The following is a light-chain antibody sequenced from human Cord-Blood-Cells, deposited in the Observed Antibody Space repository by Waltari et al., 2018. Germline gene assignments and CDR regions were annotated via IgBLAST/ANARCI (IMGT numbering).Light chain of an antibody. J-gene: IGKJ1*01. V-gene: IGKV1-5*01. CDR1: QSISSW. CDR2: DAS. CDR3: QQYNSYCT. Sequence: DIQMTQSPSTLSASVGDRVTITCRASQSISSWLAWHQQKPGKAPNLLYYDASSLESGAPSRFSSSGSGTDFTLTISSLQPDDFATYYCQQYNSYCTFGQGTKVEIK.